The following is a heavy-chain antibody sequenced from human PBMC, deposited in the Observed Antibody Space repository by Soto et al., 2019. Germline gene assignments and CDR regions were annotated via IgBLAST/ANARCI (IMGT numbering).Heavy chain of an antibody. V-gene: IGHV1-69*01. CDR3: ARGEQWLQYGMDV. CDR2: IIPIFGTA. Sequence: GTPVKVTCKGSGGTFISYSSSWVRQAPGQGLEWMGGIIPIFGTANYAQKFQGRVTITADESTSTAYMELSSLRSEDTAVYYCARGEQWLQYGMDVWGQGTTVTVSS. J-gene: IGHJ6*02. D-gene: IGHD6-19*01. CDR1: GGTFISYS.